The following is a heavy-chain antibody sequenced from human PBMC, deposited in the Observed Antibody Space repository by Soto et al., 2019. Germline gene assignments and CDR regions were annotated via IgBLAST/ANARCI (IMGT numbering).Heavy chain of an antibody. CDR1: GGTFSSYA. V-gene: IGHV1-69*13. CDR2: IIPIFGTA. Sequence: GASVKVSCKASGGTFSSYAISWVRQAPGQGLEWMGGIIPIFGTANYAQKFQGRVTITADESTSTAYMELSSLRSEDTAVYYCARELIMVATIYFGYWGQGTLVTVSS. D-gene: IGHD5-12*01. J-gene: IGHJ4*02. CDR3: ARELIMVATIYFGY.